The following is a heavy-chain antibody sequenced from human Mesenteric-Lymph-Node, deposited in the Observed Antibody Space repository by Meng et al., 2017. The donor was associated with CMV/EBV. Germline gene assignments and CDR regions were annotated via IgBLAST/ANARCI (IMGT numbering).Heavy chain of an antibody. V-gene: IGHV3-23*01. CDR2: ISGSGGYP. CDR3: VRAGGYFDY. CDR1: GFSFSRYV. J-gene: IGHJ4*02. Sequence: GESLKISCAASGFSFSRYVMTWVRQAPGKGLEWVSAISGSGGYPYYADSVTGRFTISKDNSENTLYLQMSSLRADDTAVYYCVRAGGYFDYWGQGTLVTVSS. D-gene: IGHD2-15*01.